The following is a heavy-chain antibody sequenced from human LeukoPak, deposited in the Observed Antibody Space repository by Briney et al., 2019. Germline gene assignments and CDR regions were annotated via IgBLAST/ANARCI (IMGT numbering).Heavy chain of an antibody. CDR1: GGSFSGYY. V-gene: IGHV4-34*01. D-gene: IGHD1-1*01. CDR3: ARGPMKSLNYYFDY. CDR2: INHSGST. J-gene: IGHJ4*02. Sequence: PSETLSLTCAVYGGSFSGYYWSWIRQPPGKGLEWIGEINHSGSTNYNPSLKSRVTISVDTSKNQFSLKLSSVTAADTAVYYCARGPMKSLNYYFDYWGQGTLVTVSS.